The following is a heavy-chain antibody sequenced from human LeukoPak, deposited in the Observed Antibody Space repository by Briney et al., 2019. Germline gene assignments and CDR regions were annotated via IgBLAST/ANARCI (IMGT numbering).Heavy chain of an antibody. V-gene: IGHV3-48*02. D-gene: IGHD3-9*01. Sequence: GGSLRLSCAAPEFTFRHFAMNWVRQAPGKGLEWVSNIRTSAEGANYAYYADSVKGRVTISRDDAKNTLYLHMNSLRDDDTAVYYCASDQRYAFDYWGQGILVTVSS. CDR2: IRTSAEGANYA. J-gene: IGHJ4*02. CDR3: ASDQRYAFDY. CDR1: EFTFRHFA.